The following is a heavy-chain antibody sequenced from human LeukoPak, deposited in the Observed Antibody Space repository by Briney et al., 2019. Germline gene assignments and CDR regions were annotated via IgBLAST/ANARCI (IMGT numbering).Heavy chain of an antibody. D-gene: IGHD3-10*01. CDR1: GYTLTELS. Sequence: ASVKVSCKVSGYTLTELSMHWVRQAPGKGLEWMGGFDPEDGETIYAQKFQGRATMTEDTSTDTAYMELSSLRSEDTAVYYCATSGYGSGSYYPQYYYYGMDVWGQGTTVTVSS. V-gene: IGHV1-24*01. CDR2: FDPEDGET. CDR3: ATSGYGSGSYYPQYYYYGMDV. J-gene: IGHJ6*02.